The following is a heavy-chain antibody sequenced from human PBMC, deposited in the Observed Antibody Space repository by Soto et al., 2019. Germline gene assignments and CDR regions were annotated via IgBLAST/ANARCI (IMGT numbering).Heavy chain of an antibody. V-gene: IGHV4-39*01. CDR1: CGSISRSNYY. Sequence: SETLSLTCSVSCGSISRSNYYWAWIRQPPGKGLEWIGSVYHTGNTYYSLSLRSRVAISLDTSKNQFSLRLDAVSAADTATYYCARLGGIAVAGPIYYWGQGTLVTVSS. D-gene: IGHD6-19*01. CDR2: VYHTGNT. CDR3: ARLGGIAVAGPIYY. J-gene: IGHJ4*02.